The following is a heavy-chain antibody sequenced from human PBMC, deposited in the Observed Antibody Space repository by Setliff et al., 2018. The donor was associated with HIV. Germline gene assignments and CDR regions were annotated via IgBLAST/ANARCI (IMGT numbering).Heavy chain of an antibody. V-gene: IGHV4-34*01. CDR3: ARHRKDDYFLTAYFDS. J-gene: IGHJ4*02. CDR2: INHSGGT. CDR1: GGSFSGYY. Sequence: PSETLSLTCAVYGGSFSGYYWSWIRQPPGKGLEWIGEINHSGGTNYNPSLKSRVTISVDTSMDQFSLKLSSVTAADTAVYYCARHRKDDYFLTAYFDSLGQGALVTVSS. D-gene: IGHD4-17*01.